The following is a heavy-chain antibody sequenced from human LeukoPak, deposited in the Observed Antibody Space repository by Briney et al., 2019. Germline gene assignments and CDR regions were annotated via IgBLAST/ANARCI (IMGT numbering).Heavy chain of an antibody. J-gene: IGHJ4*02. CDR2: IYSGGST. D-gene: IGHD6-19*01. V-gene: IGHV3-53*04. CDR1: GFTISSNY. CDR3: ARKAVAGIYFDY. Sequence: GGSLRLSCAASGFTISSNYMSWVRQAPGKGLEGGSVIYSGGSTYYSDSVKGGFTISRNNSKNTLYLQMNSLRAEDTAVYYCARKAVAGIYFDYWGQGTLVTVSS.